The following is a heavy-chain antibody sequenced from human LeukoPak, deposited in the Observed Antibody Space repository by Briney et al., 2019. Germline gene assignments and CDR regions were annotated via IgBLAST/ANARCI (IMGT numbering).Heavy chain of an antibody. J-gene: IGHJ5*02. D-gene: IGHD2-15*01. CDR1: GFTFRNYA. CDR2: IGTTINGT. Sequence: GGSLRLSCVASGFTFRNYAMTWVRQTPGKGLKWVATIGTTINGTYYADSVRGRFTIARDNPRDTLHLYMNSLSADDTALYYCARLVVDLPADWFDPWGKGTVVIVSS. V-gene: IGHV3-23*05. CDR3: ARLVVDLPADWFDP.